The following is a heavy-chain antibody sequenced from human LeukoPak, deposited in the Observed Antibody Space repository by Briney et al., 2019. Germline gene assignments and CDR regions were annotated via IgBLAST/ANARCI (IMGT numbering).Heavy chain of an antibody. J-gene: IGHJ4*02. V-gene: IGHV4-34*01. CDR2: INHSGST. D-gene: IGHD6-13*01. CDR1: GGSFSGYY. CDR3: AVAAAQRRVDY. Sequence: PSETLSLTCAVYGGSFSGYYWNWIRQPPGKGLEWIGEINHSGSTNYNPSLKSRVTISVDTSKNQFSLKLSSVTAADTAVYYCAVAAAQRRVDYWGQGTLVTVSS.